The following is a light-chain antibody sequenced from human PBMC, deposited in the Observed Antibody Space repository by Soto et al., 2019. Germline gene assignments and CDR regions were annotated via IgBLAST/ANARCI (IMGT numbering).Light chain of an antibody. CDR2: DAS. V-gene: IGKV1-5*01. Sequence: LSASVGDRVTITCRASQSISSWLAWXXQXPXXXPXXLIYDASSLESGVPSRFSGSGSGTEFTLTISSLQPDDFATYYCQQYNSYCTFGQGTKVDI. CDR3: QQYNSYCT. CDR1: QSISSW. J-gene: IGKJ1*01.